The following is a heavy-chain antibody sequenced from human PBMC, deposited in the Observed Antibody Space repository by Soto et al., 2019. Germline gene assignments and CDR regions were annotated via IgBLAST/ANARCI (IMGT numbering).Heavy chain of an antibody. J-gene: IGHJ6*02. CDR2: INPSGGST. D-gene: IGHD1-26*01. Sequence: ASVKVSCKASGYTFSSNYMHWVRQAPGQGLEWMGVINPSGGSTTYAQKFQGRVTMTRDTSTSTVYMELSSLRSEDTAVYYCAREWELLRGYYYYGMDVWGQGTTVTVSS. CDR3: AREWELLRGYYYYGMDV. V-gene: IGHV1-46*01. CDR1: GYTFSSNY.